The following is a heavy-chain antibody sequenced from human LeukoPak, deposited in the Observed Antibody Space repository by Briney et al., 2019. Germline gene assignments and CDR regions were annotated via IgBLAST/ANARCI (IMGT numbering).Heavy chain of an antibody. CDR1: GFTFSSYG. CDR3: ARAWATDFDY. J-gene: IGHJ4*02. Sequence: PGGSLRLSCAASGFTFSSYGMHWVRQAPGKGLEWVAVIWYDGSNKYYADSVKGRFTISRDNAKNSLYLQMNSLRAEDTAVYYYARAWATDFDYWGQGTLVTVSS. CDR2: IWYDGSNK. D-gene: IGHD7-27*01. V-gene: IGHV3-33*01.